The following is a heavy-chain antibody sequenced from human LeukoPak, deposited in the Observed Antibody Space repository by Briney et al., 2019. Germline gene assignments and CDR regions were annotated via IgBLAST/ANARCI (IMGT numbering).Heavy chain of an antibody. CDR3: AREAYCGGDCPKEGVDAFDI. V-gene: IGHV4-61*02. CDR1: GGSISSGSYY. J-gene: IGHJ3*02. D-gene: IGHD2-21*01. CDR2: IYISGST. Sequence: PSETLSLTCTVSGGSISSGSYYWSWIRQPAGEGLEWIGRIYISGSTNSNPSLRSRVTISVDTSKNQFSLKLSSVTAADTAVYYCAREAYCGGDCPKEGVDAFDIWGQGTMVTVSS.